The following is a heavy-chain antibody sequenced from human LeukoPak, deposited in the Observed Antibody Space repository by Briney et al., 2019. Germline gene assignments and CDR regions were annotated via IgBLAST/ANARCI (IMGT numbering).Heavy chain of an antibody. CDR2: IKQDGNEK. CDR1: GFRFNTFW. CDR3: ARATGSSGYYYFDY. J-gene: IGHJ4*02. V-gene: IGHV3-7*01. D-gene: IGHD3-22*01. Sequence: GGSLRLSCAASGFRFNTFWMSWVRQAPGKGLEWVANIKQDGNEKYYADSVKGRFTISRDNGKNSLDLQMNSLRAEDTAVYYCARATGSSGYYYFDYWGQGTLVTVSS.